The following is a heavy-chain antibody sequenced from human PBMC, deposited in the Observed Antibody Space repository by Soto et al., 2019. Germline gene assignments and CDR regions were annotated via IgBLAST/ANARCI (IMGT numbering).Heavy chain of an antibody. J-gene: IGHJ5*02. CDR3: ASEEGVERWFDP. CDR2: IIPIFGTA. Sequence: SVKVSCEASGYTFTGYYMHWVRQAPGHGLEWMGGIIPIFGTANYAQKFQGRVTITADESTSTAYMELSSLRSEDTAVYYCASEEGVERWFDPWGQGTLVTVSS. V-gene: IGHV1-69*13. CDR1: GYTFTGYY. D-gene: IGHD3-3*01.